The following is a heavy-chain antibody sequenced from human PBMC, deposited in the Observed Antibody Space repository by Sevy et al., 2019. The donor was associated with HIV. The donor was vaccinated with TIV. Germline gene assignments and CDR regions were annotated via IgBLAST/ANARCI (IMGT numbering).Heavy chain of an antibody. CDR3: ARGPLVNPDDWFDS. D-gene: IGHD3-9*01. CDR2: TFPGISDT. Sequence: GESLKISCKVSGYIFISYWIAWVRQRPGKGLEWVGTTFPGISDTRYGPSFKGQVTISADKSISTTFLQWGSLKASDTAIYYCARGPLVNPDDWFDSWGQGTLVTVSS. V-gene: IGHV5-51*01. CDR1: GYIFISYW. J-gene: IGHJ5*01.